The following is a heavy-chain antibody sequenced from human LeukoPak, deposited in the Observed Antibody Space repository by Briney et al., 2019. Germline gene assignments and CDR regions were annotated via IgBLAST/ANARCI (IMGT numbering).Heavy chain of an antibody. V-gene: IGHV3-11*01. D-gene: IGHD2-21*02. Sequence: GGSLRLSCAASGFTFSDYYMSWIRQAPGKGLEWVSYISSSGSIIYYADSVKGRFTISRDNSKNTLYLQINSLRAEDTAVYYCAKVFVVVTASPHFDYWGQGTLVTVSS. CDR3: AKVFVVVTASPHFDY. CDR2: ISSSGSII. J-gene: IGHJ4*02. CDR1: GFTFSDYY.